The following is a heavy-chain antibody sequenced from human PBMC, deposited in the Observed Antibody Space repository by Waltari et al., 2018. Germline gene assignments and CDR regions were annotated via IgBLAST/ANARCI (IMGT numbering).Heavy chain of an antibody. D-gene: IGHD2-2*01. V-gene: IGHV4-34*01. J-gene: IGHJ3*01. Sequence: QVQLQQWGAGLLKPSETLSLTCAVYGGSFSGYYWSWIRQPPGKGLEWIGEINHSGSTNYNPSLKSRVTISVDTSKNQFSLKLSSVTAADTAVYYCARGSIVVVPAAKELPMLGDWGQGTMVTVSS. CDR3: ARGSIVVVPAAKELPMLGD. CDR2: INHSGST. CDR1: GGSFSGYY.